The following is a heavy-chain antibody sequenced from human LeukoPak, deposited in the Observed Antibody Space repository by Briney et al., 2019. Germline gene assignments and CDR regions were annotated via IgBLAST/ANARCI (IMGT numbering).Heavy chain of an antibody. V-gene: IGHV4-39*01. J-gene: IGHJ4*02. Sequence: SETLSLTCSVSGDSISSSSYYWGWIRQPPGKGLEWIGNIFYSGSTYYNPSLKSRVTISVDTSKNRFSLRLSSVTAADTAVYYCARLKKKMDYWGQGTLVTVSS. CDR2: IFYSGST. D-gene: IGHD5-24*01. CDR1: GDSISSSSYY. CDR3: ARLKKKMDY.